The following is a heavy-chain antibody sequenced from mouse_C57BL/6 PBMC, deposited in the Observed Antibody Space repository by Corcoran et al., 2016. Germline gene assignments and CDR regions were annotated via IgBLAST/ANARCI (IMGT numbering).Heavy chain of an antibody. Sequence: QIQLVQSGPELKKPGETVKISCKASGYTFTTYGMSWVKQAPGKGLKWMGWINTYSGVPTYADDFKGRFAFSLETSASTAYLQINNLKNEDTATYFCARDDGSHWGQGTTLTVSS. D-gene: IGHD2-3*01. V-gene: IGHV9-3*01. J-gene: IGHJ2*01. CDR1: GYTFTTYG. CDR2: INTYSGVP. CDR3: ARDDGSH.